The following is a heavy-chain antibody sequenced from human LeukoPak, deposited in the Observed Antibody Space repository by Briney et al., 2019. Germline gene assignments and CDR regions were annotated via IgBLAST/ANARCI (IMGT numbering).Heavy chain of an antibody. CDR1: GFTFDDYA. CDR2: ISWNSGSI. V-gene: IGHV3-9*01. J-gene: IGHJ4*02. D-gene: IGHD5-18*01. CDR3: VRGLWTAMGAGAY. Sequence: GGSLRLSCTASGFTFDDYAMHWVRHAPGKGLEWVSGISWNSGSIGYADSVKGRFTISRDNAKNSLYLQMNSLRIEDTSMYYCVRGLWTAMGAGAYWGQGTLVAVSS.